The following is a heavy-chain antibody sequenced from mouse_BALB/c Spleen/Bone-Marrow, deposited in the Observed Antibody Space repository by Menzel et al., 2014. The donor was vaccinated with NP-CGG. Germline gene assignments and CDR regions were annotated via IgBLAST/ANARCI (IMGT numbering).Heavy chain of an antibody. CDR1: GFTFTDYY. D-gene: IGHD1-3*01. CDR3: ARDRNYSGSWYFDV. J-gene: IGHJ1*01. CDR2: IRNKANGYTT. V-gene: IGHV7-3*02. Sequence: EVMLVESGGGLVQPGGSLRLSCATSGFTFTDYYMSWVRQPPGKALEWLGFIRNKANGYTTEYSASVKGRFTISRDNSQSILYLQMNILRTEDSATYYCARDRNYSGSWYFDVWGAGTTVTVSS.